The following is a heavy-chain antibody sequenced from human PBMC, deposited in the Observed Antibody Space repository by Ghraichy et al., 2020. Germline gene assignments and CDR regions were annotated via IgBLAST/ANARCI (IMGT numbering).Heavy chain of an antibody. V-gene: IGHV3-23*01. CDR1: GFTFSSYA. CDR3: ARASGTYYVTYSLAY. Sequence: GGSLRLSCVVSGFTFSSYAMTWVRQAPGKGLEWVSGISGRGDSTYYAESVKGRFTISRDNSKNRLELQMNSLRAEDTAVYYCARASGTYYVTYSLAYWGQGTLVTVSS. D-gene: IGHD1-26*01. J-gene: IGHJ4*02. CDR2: ISGRGDST.